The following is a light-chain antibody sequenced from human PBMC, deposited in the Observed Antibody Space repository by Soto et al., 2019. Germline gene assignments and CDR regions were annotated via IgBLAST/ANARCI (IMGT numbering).Light chain of an antibody. J-gene: IGKJ1*01. CDR1: QSINSY. V-gene: IGKV1-39*01. CDR3: QQTFSNPPWT. Sequence: DIPMTQSPASLSASVGDRVTITCRASQSINSYVNWYQQRPGKAPNLLIYAASTLQSGVPSRFSGSESGTDFTLTISSLQPEDFATYYCQQTFSNPPWTFGQGTKVEIK. CDR2: AAS.